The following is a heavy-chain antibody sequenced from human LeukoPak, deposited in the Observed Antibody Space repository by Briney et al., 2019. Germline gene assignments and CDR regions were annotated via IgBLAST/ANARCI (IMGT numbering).Heavy chain of an antibody. V-gene: IGHV4-39*01. CDR3: ASHDTYYYDSSSPFFDY. J-gene: IGHJ4*02. CDR1: GGSISSSSYY. CDR2: IYYSGST. Sequence: PSETLSLTCTVSGGSISSSSYYWGWIRQPPGKGLEWIGSIYYSGSTYYNPCLKSRVTISVDTSKNQFSLKLSSVTAADTAVYYCASHDTYYYDSSSPFFDYWGQGTLVTVSS. D-gene: IGHD3-22*01.